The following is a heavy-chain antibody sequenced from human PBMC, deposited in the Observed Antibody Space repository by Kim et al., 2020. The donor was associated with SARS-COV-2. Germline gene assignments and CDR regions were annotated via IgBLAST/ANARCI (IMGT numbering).Heavy chain of an antibody. Sequence: SETLSLTCTVSGGSISSGGYYWSWIRQHPGKGLEWIGYIYYSGSTYYNPSLKSRVTISVDTSKNQFSLKLSSVTAADTAVYYCARDVRFDSDTHYGMDVWGQGTTVTVSS. CDR3: ARDVRFDSDTHYGMDV. D-gene: IGHD3-9*01. V-gene: IGHV4-31*03. J-gene: IGHJ6*02. CDR2: IYYSGST. CDR1: GGSISSGGYY.